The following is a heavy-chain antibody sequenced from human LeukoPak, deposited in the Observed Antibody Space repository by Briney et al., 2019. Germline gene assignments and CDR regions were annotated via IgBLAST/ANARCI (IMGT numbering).Heavy chain of an antibody. D-gene: IGHD2-21*02. CDR2: ISYGGGNK. V-gene: IGHV3-30-3*01. CDR3: ARAYCGGDCYSRFTYYYYGMDV. Sequence: GGSLRLSCAASGFTFSSYAMHWVRQAPGKGLEWVAVISYGGGNKYYADSVKGRFTISRDNSKNTLYLQMNSLRAEDTAVYYCARAYCGGDCYSRFTYYYYGMDVWGQGTTVTVSS. J-gene: IGHJ6*02. CDR1: GFTFSSYA.